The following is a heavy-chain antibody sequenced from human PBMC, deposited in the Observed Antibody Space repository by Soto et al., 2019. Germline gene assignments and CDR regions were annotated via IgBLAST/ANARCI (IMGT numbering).Heavy chain of an antibody. V-gene: IGHV3-48*02. CDR3: ARLPKGSTVTS. J-gene: IGHJ4*02. D-gene: IGHD4-17*01. Sequence: EVQLVESGGGSVHPGGSVRLACAASGFRFSDRSMNWVRQAPGKGLEWVSYITSSGDSIYYADSVKGRFTVSRDNAKNSLFLQMNGLRDEDTAVYYCARLPKGSTVTSWGQGTLVTVSS. CDR2: ITSSGDSI. CDR1: GFRFSDRS.